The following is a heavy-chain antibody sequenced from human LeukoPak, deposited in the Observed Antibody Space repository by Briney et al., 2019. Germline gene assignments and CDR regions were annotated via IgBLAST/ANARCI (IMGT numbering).Heavy chain of an antibody. J-gene: IGHJ4*02. D-gene: IGHD4-17*01. V-gene: IGHV4-34*01. CDR2: INHSGST. CDR3: ALSTEGPYYFDY. Sequence: SETLSLTCAVYGGSFSGYYWSWIRQPPGKGLEWIGEINHSGSTNYNPSLKSRVTISVDTSKNQFSLKLSSVTAADTAVYYCALSTEGPYYFDYWGQGTLVTVSS. CDR1: GGSFSGYY.